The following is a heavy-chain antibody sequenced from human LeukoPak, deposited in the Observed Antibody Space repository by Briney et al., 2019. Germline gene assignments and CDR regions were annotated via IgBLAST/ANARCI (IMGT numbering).Heavy chain of an antibody. CDR3: ARSSGFYSSGTYYLDAFDI. V-gene: IGHV1-18*01. CDR1: GYTFTSYG. J-gene: IGHJ3*02. CDR2: ISGYNGNT. Sequence: ASVKVSCKASGYTFTSYGISWVRQAPGQGLEWLGWISGYNGNTKYVQKLQGRVTMTTDTSTSTGYMELRSLRSDDTAVYYCARSSGFYSSGTYYLDAFDIWGQGTMVTVSS. D-gene: IGHD3-10*01.